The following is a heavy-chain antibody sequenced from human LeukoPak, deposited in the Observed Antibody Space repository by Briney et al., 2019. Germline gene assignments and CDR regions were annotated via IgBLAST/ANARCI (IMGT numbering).Heavy chain of an antibody. CDR2: IYYSGST. Sequence: SETLSLTCTVSGGSLSSYYWSWIRQPPGKGLEWIGYIYYSGSTNYNPSLKSRVTISVDTSKNQFSLKLSSVTAADTAVYYCARYARYQLLQIYYYYMDVWGKGTTVTASS. D-gene: IGHD2-2*01. CDR1: GGSLSSYY. CDR3: ARYARYQLLQIYYYYMDV. V-gene: IGHV4-59*01. J-gene: IGHJ6*03.